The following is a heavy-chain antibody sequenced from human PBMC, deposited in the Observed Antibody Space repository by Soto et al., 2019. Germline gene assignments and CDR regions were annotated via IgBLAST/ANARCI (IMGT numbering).Heavy chain of an antibody. V-gene: IGHV5-10-1*01. CDR2: IDPSDSYT. J-gene: IGHJ6*02. CDR3: ARHVGIASAADV. CDR1: GYSFTSSW. Sequence: PGESLKIYCKGSGYSFTSSWISWVRQMPGKGLEWMGKIDPSDSYTNYSPSFQGLVTISADKSISTAYLQWSSLKASDTAMYYCARHVGIASAADVWGQGTTVTVSS. D-gene: IGHD6-13*01.